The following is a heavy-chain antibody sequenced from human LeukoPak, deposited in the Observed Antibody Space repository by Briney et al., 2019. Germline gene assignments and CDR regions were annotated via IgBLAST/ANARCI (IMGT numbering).Heavy chain of an antibody. J-gene: IGHJ3*02. Sequence: SETLSLTCTVSGGSISSYYWSWIRQPPGKGLEWIGYIYYSGSTNYNPSLESRVTISVDTSKNQFSLKLSSVTAADTAVYYCARADGDYDAFDIWGQGTMVTVSS. CDR2: IYYSGST. CDR3: ARADGDYDAFDI. D-gene: IGHD4-17*01. CDR1: GGSISSYY. V-gene: IGHV4-59*01.